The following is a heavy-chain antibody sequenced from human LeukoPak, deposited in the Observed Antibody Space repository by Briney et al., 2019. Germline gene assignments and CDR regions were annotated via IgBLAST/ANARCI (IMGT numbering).Heavy chain of an antibody. D-gene: IGHD6-25*01. CDR2: VSTTGDST. V-gene: IGHV3-48*03. J-gene: IGHJ3*01. CDR1: GFTFSDFE. Sequence: QPGGSLRLSCSASGFTFSDFEMNWVRQAPGKGLEWVSYVSTTGDSTYYSDSVKGRFTTSRDNAKKSVYLQMNSLRVEDTALYYCAKEARSDEGGPCSGCSDGYDLWGQGTLVTVSS. CDR3: AKEARSDEGGPCSGCSDGYDL.